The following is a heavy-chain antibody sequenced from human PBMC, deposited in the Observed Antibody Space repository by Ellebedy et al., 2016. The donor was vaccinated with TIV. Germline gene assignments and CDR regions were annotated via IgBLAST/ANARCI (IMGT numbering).Heavy chain of an antibody. CDR3: AKGSIAARYYYDGMDV. CDR1: GFTFRRSA. CDR2: MSGSGDST. J-gene: IGHJ6*02. D-gene: IGHD6-6*01. V-gene: IGHV3-23*01. Sequence: GGSLRLSCAASGFTFRRSAMNWVRQAPGKGLEWVSAMSGSGDSTYYADSVKGRFTISRDNYKNTLYLEMNSLRAEDAAAYYCAKGSIAARYYYDGMDVWGQGTTVTVSS.